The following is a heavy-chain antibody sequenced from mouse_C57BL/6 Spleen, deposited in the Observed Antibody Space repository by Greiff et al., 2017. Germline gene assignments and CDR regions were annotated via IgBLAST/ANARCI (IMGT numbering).Heavy chain of an antibody. CDR2: ISSGSSTI. J-gene: IGHJ1*03. V-gene: IGHV5-17*01. CDR1: GFTFSDYG. CDR3: AREITTVVAPYGYFDV. Sequence: EVKLMESGGGLVKPGGSLKLSCAASGFTFSDYGMHWVRQAPEKGLEWVAYISSGSSTIYYADTVKGRFTISRDNAKNTLFRQMTSLRSEDTAMYYCAREITTVVAPYGYFDVWGTGTTVTVSS. D-gene: IGHD1-1*01.